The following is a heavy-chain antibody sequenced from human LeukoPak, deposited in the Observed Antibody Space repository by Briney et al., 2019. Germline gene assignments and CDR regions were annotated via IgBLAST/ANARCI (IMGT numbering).Heavy chain of an antibody. CDR1: GGSVSSSNHY. V-gene: IGHV4-39*01. CDR3: ARHTRLLRNYFDY. CDR2: IFYSGGT. J-gene: IGHJ4*02. Sequence: SETLSLTCTVSGGSVSSSNHYWGWIRQPPGKGLEFIGSIFYSGGTYYNPSLRSRVNMAVDTSKNQFSLKLSSVTAADTAVYYCARHTRLLRNYFDYWGQGTLVTVSA.